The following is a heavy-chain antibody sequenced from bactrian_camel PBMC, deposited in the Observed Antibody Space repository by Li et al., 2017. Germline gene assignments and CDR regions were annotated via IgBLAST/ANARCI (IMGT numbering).Heavy chain of an antibody. V-gene: IGHV3S53*01. Sequence: HVQLVESGGGSVQAGGSLRLSCAASGYRGSFDCMGWIRQAPGKQREGVATIDAEGTASYAESVKGRFTIVKVNGKNTLDLFMNSLKPDDSAMYYCATDPGPYDCTVDAVRDWSWGQGTQVTVS. J-gene: IGHJ4*01. CDR1: GYRGSFDC. D-gene: IGHD6*01. CDR2: IDAEGTA. CDR3: ATDPGPYDCTVDAVRDWS.